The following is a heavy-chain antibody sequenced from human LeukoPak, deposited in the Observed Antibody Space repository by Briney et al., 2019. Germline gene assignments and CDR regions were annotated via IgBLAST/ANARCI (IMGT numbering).Heavy chain of an antibody. J-gene: IGHJ4*02. CDR3: ARRPLYGSGSYYTPYFDY. CDR2: IDPSDSYT. V-gene: IGHV5-10-1*01. Sequence: GESLKISCQGSGYSFTSYWISWVRQMPGKGLEWMGRIDPSDSYTNYSPSFQGHVTISADKSISTAYLQWSSLKASDTAMYYCARRPLYGSGSYYTPYFDYWGQGTLVTVSS. D-gene: IGHD3-10*01. CDR1: GYSFTSYW.